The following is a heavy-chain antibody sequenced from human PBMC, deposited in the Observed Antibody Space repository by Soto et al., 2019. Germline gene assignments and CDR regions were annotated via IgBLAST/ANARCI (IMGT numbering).Heavy chain of an antibody. V-gene: IGHV4-30-4*01. D-gene: IGHD6-6*01. CDR3: ARLRYSSSGINYFDY. CDR2: IYYSGST. J-gene: IGHJ4*02. CDR1: GGSISSGDYY. Sequence: PSETLSLTCTVSGGSISSGDYYWSWIRQPPGKGLEWIGYIYYSGSTYYKTSLKSRDTKSVDTSKKQFSKKLSSVTAAETAVFYCARLRYSSSGINYFDYWGQGTLVTVSS.